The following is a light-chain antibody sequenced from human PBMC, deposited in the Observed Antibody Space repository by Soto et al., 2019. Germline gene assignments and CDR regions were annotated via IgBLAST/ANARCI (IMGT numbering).Light chain of an antibody. CDR2: YNN. J-gene: IGLJ1*01. CDR3: AAWDDTLKRYV. V-gene: IGLV1-44*01. CDR1: NSNLASNT. Sequence: LTQPPSPSETPGQTDSNSCSGSNSNLASNTVNWYQHLPGTAPKLLIYYNNQRPSGVPDRFSGSKSGTSASLAISGLQSEDESDYYCAAWDDTLKRYVFGTGTKVTVL.